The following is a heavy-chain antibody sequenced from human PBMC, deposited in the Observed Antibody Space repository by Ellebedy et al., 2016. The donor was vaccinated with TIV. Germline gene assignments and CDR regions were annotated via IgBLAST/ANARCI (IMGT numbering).Heavy chain of an antibody. J-gene: IGHJ2*01. CDR2: ISSSGSTI. V-gene: IGHV3-11*04. Sequence: GESLKISXASSGFTFSDYYMSWIRQAPGKGLEWVSYISSSGSTIYYADSVKGRFTISRDNAKNSLYLQMNSLRAEDTAVYYCARWDSGSPYWYFDLWGRGTLVTVSS. CDR1: GFTFSDYY. D-gene: IGHD6-6*01. CDR3: ARWDSGSPYWYFDL.